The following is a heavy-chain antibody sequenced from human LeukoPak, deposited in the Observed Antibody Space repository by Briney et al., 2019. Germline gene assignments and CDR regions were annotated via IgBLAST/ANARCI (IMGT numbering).Heavy chain of an antibody. CDR1: GFTFSSYA. V-gene: IGHV3-9*01. J-gene: IGHJ4*02. D-gene: IGHD1-26*01. CDR3: AKDTGRSHY. Sequence: GGSLRLSCAASGFTFSSYAMHWVRQAPGKGLEWVSGISWNSGSIGYADSVKGRFTISRDNAKNPLYLQMNSLRAEDTALYYCAKDTGRSHYWGQGTLVTVSS. CDR2: ISWNSGSI.